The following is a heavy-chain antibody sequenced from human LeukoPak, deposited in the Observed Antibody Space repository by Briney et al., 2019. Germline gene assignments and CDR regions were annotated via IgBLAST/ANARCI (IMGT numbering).Heavy chain of an antibody. Sequence: PGGSLRLSCAASGFTFSSYSMNWVRQAPGKGLEWVSSISSSSSYIYYADSVEGRFTISRDNAKNSLYLQMNSLRAEDTAVYYCARDLVSIAASFGMDVWGQGTTVTVSS. CDR1: GFTFSSYS. CDR3: ARDLVSIAASFGMDV. V-gene: IGHV3-21*01. J-gene: IGHJ6*02. D-gene: IGHD6-13*01. CDR2: ISSSSSYI.